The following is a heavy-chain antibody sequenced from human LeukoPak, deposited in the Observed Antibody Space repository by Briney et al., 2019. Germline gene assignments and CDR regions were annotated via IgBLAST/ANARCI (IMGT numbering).Heavy chain of an antibody. Sequence: GGSLRLSCAASGFTFSSYAMSWVRQAPGKGLEWVSAISGSGGSTYYADSVKGRFTISRDNSKNTLYLQMNSLRAEDTAVYYCARDLGYYGSGSYPRRFDPWGQGTLVTVSS. J-gene: IGHJ5*02. CDR2: ISGSGGST. D-gene: IGHD3-10*01. V-gene: IGHV3-23*01. CDR1: GFTFSSYA. CDR3: ARDLGYYGSGSYPRRFDP.